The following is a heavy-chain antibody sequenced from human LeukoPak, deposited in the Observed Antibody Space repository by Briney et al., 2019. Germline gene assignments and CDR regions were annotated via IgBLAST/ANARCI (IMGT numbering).Heavy chain of an antibody. CDR1: GFTFSSYA. CDR2: ISGSGGST. J-gene: IGHJ4*02. D-gene: IGHD1-26*01. CDR3: AKACIVGATTVVPFDY. Sequence: GGSLRLSCAASGFTFSSYAMSWVRQAPGKGLEWVSAISGSGGSTYYADSVKGRFTISRDNSKNTLYLQMNSLRAEDTAVYYCAKACIVGATTVVPFDYWGQGTLVTVSS. V-gene: IGHV3-23*01.